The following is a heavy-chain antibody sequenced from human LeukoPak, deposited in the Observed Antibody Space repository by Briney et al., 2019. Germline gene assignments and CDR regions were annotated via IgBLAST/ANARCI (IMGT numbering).Heavy chain of an antibody. V-gene: IGHV3-33*01. CDR3: GRDERGYYNSSGFYGAIDF. CDR2: IWYDGSNK. D-gene: IGHD3-22*01. CDR1: GFTFNSYA. Sequence: GGSLILSCAASGFTFNSYAMHWVRQAPGKGLEWVAFIWYDGSNKYYAASVKGRFTFSRDNSKNTVYLKMNSLRAEDTAVYYCGRDERGYYNSSGFYGAIDFWGQGTLVTVSS. J-gene: IGHJ4*02.